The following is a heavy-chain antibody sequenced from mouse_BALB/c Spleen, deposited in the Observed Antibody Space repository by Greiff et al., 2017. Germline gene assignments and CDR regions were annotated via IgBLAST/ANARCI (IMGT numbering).Heavy chain of an antibody. D-gene: IGHD2-3*01. V-gene: IGHV5-6-4*01. CDR3: TREGYDGYNWYFDV. CDR1: GFTFSSYT. J-gene: IGHJ1*01. CDR2: ISSGGSYT. Sequence: EVNVVESGGGLVKPGGSLKLSCAASGFTFSSYTMSWVRQTPEKRLEWVATISSGGSYTYYPDSVKGRFTISRDNAKNTLYLQMSSLKSEDTAMYYCTREGYDGYNWYFDVWGAGTTVTVSA.